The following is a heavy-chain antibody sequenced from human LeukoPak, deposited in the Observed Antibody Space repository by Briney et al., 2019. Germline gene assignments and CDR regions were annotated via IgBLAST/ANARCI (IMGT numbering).Heavy chain of an antibody. V-gene: IGHV3-33*01. CDR3: ARDRDYDFFDY. CDR2: IWYDGSNK. Sequence: GGSLRLSCAASGFTFSNCGMHWVRQAPGKGLEWVAHIWYDGSNKYYADSVRGRFTISRDNSKNTLYLQMNSLRAEDTAVYYCARDRDYDFFDYWGQGTLVTVSS. CDR1: GFTFSNCG. D-gene: IGHD3-3*01. J-gene: IGHJ4*02.